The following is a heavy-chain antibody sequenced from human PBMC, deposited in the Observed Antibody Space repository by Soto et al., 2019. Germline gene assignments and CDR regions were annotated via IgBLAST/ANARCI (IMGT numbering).Heavy chain of an antibody. CDR3: ATGPVDRGYMDV. D-gene: IGHD5-12*01. J-gene: IGHJ6*03. CDR2: MNPNSGNT. V-gene: IGHV1-8*01. CDR1: GYTFTSYD. Sequence: ASVKVSCKASGYTFTSYDINWVRQATGQGLEWMGWMNPNSGNTGYAQKFQGRVTMTRNTSISTAYMELSSLRSEDTAVYYCATGPVDRGYMDVWGKGTTVTVS.